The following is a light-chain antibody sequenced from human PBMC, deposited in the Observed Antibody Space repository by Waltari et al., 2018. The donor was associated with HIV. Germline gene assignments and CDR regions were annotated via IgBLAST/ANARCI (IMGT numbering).Light chain of an antibody. Sequence: DIQLTHPQTSLSASVGDSITISCRPSQTIDHYLNWYQQKPGKAPKLLIYAASGLRSGVPSRFIGGGSGPDFTLTIDSLQPEDFATYYCQQSYSTPYTFGQGTNLEI. CDR2: AAS. CDR1: QTIDHY. CDR3: QQSYSTPYT. J-gene: IGKJ2*01. V-gene: IGKV1-39*01.